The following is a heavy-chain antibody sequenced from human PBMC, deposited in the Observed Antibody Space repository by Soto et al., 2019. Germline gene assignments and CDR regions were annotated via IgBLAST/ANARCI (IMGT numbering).Heavy chain of an antibody. CDR3: ARVGILHDAFDI. CDR2: LSAYNGNT. D-gene: IGHD7-27*01. Sequence: ASVKISCKASGYTFTSYVISWLRQAPGQGLEWMGWLSAYNGNTNYAQKLQGRVTMTTDTSTSTAYMELRSLRSDDTAVYYCARVGILHDAFDIWGQGTMVTVSS. CDR1: GYTFTSYV. V-gene: IGHV1-18*01. J-gene: IGHJ3*02.